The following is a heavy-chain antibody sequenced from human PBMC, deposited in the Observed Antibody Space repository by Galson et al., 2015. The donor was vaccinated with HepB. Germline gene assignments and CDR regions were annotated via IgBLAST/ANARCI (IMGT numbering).Heavy chain of an antibody. CDR3: ARVAYYYDSSGYLDY. V-gene: IGHV3-11*06. CDR1: GFTFSDYY. CDR2: ISSSSSYT. D-gene: IGHD3-22*01. J-gene: IGHJ4*02. Sequence: SLRLSCAASGFTFSDYYMSWIRQAPGKGLEWVSYISSSSSYTSYADSVKGRFTISRDNAKNSLYLQMNSLRAEDTAVYYCARVAYYYDSSGYLDYWGQGTLVTVSS.